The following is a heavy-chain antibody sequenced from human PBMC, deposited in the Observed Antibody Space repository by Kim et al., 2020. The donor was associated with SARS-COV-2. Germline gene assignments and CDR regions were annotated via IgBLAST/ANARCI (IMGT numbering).Heavy chain of an antibody. Sequence: SLKSRITMSVDTSKNQFSLKLSSVTAADTAVYYCARENYDYVWGSYFFDYWGQGTLVTVSS. V-gene: IGHV4-4*07. J-gene: IGHJ4*02. CDR3: ARENYDYVWGSYFFDY. D-gene: IGHD3-16*01.